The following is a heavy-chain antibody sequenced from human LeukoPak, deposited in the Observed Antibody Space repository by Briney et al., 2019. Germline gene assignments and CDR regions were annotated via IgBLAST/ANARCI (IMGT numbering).Heavy chain of an antibody. Sequence: GGSLRLSCAASGFTFSSYAMHWVRQAPGKGLEWVAVISYDGSNKYYADSVKGRFTISRDNSKNTLYLQMNSLRAEDTAVYYCARDARDSSSWYAHFDYWGQGTLVTVSS. CDR2: ISYDGSNK. V-gene: IGHV3-30*04. D-gene: IGHD6-13*01. CDR1: GFTFSSYA. J-gene: IGHJ4*02. CDR3: ARDARDSSSWYAHFDY.